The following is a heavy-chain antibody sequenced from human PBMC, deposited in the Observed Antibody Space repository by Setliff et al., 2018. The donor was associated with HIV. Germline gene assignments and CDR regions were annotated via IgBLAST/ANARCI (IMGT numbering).Heavy chain of an antibody. J-gene: IGHJ4*02. CDR2: ISSSGGST. V-gene: IGHV3-23*01. CDR3: AKMVGGSRSSGSCYFDY. CDR1: GFTFSSYA. D-gene: IGHD2-15*01. Sequence: GGSLRLSCAASGFTFSSYAMSWVRQAPGKGLDWVSAISSSGGSTYYADSVKGRFTISRDNSKNTVYLQMNSLRAEDTAIYYCAKMVGGSRSSGSCYFDYWGQGTLVTVSS.